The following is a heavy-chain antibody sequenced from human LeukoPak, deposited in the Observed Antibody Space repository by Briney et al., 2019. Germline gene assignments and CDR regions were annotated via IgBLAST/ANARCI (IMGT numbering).Heavy chain of an antibody. D-gene: IGHD1-26*01. V-gene: IGHV3-23*01. CDR3: AKNLLGSESFSWYFDL. CDR2: ITDSGSGT. CDR1: GFTFSIHT. J-gene: IGHJ2*01. Sequence: PGGSLRLSCAASGFTFSIHTMSWVRQAPGKGLEWVSSITDSGSGTCYADSVKGRFTMSRDNSKNTLYLQMNSLRAEDTAVYYCAKNLLGSESFSWYFDLWGRGTLVTVSS.